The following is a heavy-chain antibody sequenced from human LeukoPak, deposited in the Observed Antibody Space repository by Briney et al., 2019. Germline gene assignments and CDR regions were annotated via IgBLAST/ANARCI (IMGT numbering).Heavy chain of an antibody. CDR1: GFTFSDYY. J-gene: IGHJ3*02. D-gene: IGHD3-10*01. CDR2: ISSSVSTI. Sequence: PGGGLRLSCAASGFTFSDYYMSWSRQAPGEGVGWGSYISSSVSTIYSADTVKGRFPISRDKAKNSMYLQMNSLRAEATAVYYCARDLRSGSYHNEALDAFDIWGQGTLVTVSS. CDR3: ARDLRSGSYHNEALDAFDI. V-gene: IGHV3-11*01.